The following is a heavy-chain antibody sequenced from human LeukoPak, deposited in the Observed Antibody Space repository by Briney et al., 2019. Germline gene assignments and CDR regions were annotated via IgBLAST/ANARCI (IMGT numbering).Heavy chain of an antibody. CDR1: SESFSGYY. V-gene: IGHV4-34*01. CDR3: ARLASSRYCCNVACSRDY. Sequence: SETLSLTCAVYSESFSGYYWSWIRQPPGKGLEWIGEINHSGSTNYNPSLKSRVTVSVDTSTNQFSLKLSSVTAADTGVYYCARLASSRYCCNVACSRDYWGQGTLVIVSS. D-gene: IGHD2/OR15-2a*01. CDR2: INHSGST. J-gene: IGHJ4*02.